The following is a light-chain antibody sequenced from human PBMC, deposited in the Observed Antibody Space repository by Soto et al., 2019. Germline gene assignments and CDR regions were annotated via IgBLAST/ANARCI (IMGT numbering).Light chain of an antibody. CDR2: ENN. V-gene: IGLV1-51*02. Sequence: HSVLTQPPSVSAAPGQTVAISCSGSSPNIGNDYVSWYQQLPGTAPKLLIYENNKRPSGIPDRFSGSKSGTSATLGITGLQSGDEADYYCETWDSSLSAAVFGGGTQLTVL. CDR1: SPNIGNDY. J-gene: IGLJ7*01. CDR3: ETWDSSLSAAV.